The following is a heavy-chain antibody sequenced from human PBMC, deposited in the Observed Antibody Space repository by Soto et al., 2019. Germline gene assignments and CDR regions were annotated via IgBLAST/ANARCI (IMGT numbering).Heavy chain of an antibody. CDR2: IWYDGDKK. D-gene: IGHD2-15*01. Sequence: QVQLVESGGGVVQPGRSLRLSCAASGFTLSSYGMHWVRQAPGKGLEWVAVIWYDGDKKYYADSVKVRFTISRDESKNTLYLHMSSLRGEDTGVYYCARGSAGSESVVVVPAIDFYSFDTWGQGTLVSVSS. J-gene: IGHJ4*02. CDR3: ARGSAGSESVVVVPAIDFYSFDT. V-gene: IGHV3-33*01. CDR1: GFTLSSYG.